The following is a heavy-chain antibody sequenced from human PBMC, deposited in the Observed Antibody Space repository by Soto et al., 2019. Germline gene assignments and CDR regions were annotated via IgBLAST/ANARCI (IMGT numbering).Heavy chain of an antibody. CDR1: GFTFSSYE. D-gene: IGHD2-2*01. V-gene: IGHV3-48*03. CDR3: ARQYRYCSSTSCQSWFDP. Sequence: RRLSCAASGFTFSSYEMNWVRQAPGKGLEWVSYISSSGSTIYYADSVKGRFTISRDNAKNSLYLQMNSLRAEDTAVYYCARQYRYCSSTSCQSWFDPWGQGTLVTVSS. J-gene: IGHJ5*02. CDR2: ISSSGSTI.